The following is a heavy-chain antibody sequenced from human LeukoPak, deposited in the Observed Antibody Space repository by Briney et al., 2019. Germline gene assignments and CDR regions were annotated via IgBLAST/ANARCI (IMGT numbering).Heavy chain of an antibody. V-gene: IGHV3-11*03. CDR3: ARISGSYVFDY. CDR2: ISSSTYT. CDR1: GFTFSDYY. J-gene: IGHJ4*02. D-gene: IGHD1-26*01. Sequence: GGSLRLSCAASGFTFSDYYMSWIRQAPGKGLEWISYISSSTYTNYADSVKGRFTISRDNAKNSMYLQMDSLRAEDTAVYYCARISGSYVFDYWGQGTLVTISS.